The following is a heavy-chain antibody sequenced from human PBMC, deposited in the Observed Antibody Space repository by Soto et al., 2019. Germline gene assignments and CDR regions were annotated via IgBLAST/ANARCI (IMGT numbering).Heavy chain of an antibody. CDR3: ARDGAATGSVYLDY. Sequence: QVQLQESGPGLVKPSETLSLTCTVSGGSVSGYFWTWIRLPPGKGLVLIGYISYSGRTNYNSSLKSRVTMSIDTSKNQFSLRLASVSAADTAVYYCARDGAATGSVYLDYWGQGTLVTVSS. J-gene: IGHJ4*02. CDR1: GGSVSGYF. CDR2: ISYSGRT. V-gene: IGHV4-59*02. D-gene: IGHD6-13*01.